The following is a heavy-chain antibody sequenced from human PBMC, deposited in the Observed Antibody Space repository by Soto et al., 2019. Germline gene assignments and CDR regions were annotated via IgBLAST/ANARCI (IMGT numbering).Heavy chain of an antibody. CDR3: ARVSGSLGWFDP. J-gene: IGHJ5*02. CDR2: IYYSGST. V-gene: IGHV4-61*01. CDR1: GGSFSSGSYY. Sequence: QVQLQESGPGLVKPSETLSLTCTVSGGSFSSGSYYWSWIRQPPGKGLEWIGYIYYSGSTNYNPSLKSRVTISVDTSKNQFSLKLSSVTAADTAVYYCARVSGSLGWFDPWGQGTLVTVSS. D-gene: IGHD6-13*01.